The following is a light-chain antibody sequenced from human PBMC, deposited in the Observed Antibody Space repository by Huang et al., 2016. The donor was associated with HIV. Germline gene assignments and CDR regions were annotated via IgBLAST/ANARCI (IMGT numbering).Light chain of an antibody. CDR2: TVS. J-gene: IGKJ2*01. Sequence: DVVMTQSPLSLPVTLGQPASISCRSSQSLVHSDGNTYLNWFQQRPGQSPRLLTYTVSNRDSGVPERFSGSGSGTDFTLKISRVEAEDVGVYYCMQGTHWPYTFGQGTKLEMK. V-gene: IGKV2-30*02. CDR1: QSLVHSDGNTY. CDR3: MQGTHWPYT.